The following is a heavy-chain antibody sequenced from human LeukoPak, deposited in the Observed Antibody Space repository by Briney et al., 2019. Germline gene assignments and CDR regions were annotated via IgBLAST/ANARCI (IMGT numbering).Heavy chain of an antibody. V-gene: IGHV4-61*02. D-gene: IGHD1-26*01. Sequence: PSETLSLTCTVSGGSISSGSYYWSWIRQPAGTGLEWIGRIYTSGSTNYNPSLKSRVTISVDTSKNQFSLKLSSVTAAGTAVYYCARDYGSGIFDYWGQGTLVTVSS. J-gene: IGHJ4*02. CDR1: GGSISSGSYY. CDR3: ARDYGSGIFDY. CDR2: IYTSGST.